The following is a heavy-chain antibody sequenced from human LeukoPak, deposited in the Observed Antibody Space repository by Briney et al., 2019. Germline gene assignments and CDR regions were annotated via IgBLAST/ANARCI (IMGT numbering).Heavy chain of an antibody. CDR1: GYTFTNYY. CDR3: ARAGYCSGGSCYPNAFDI. V-gene: IGHV1-46*01. J-gene: IGHJ3*02. CDR2: INPSGGST. Sequence: ASVKVSCKASGYTFTNYYMHWVRQAPGQGLEWMGIINPSGGSTSYAQKFQGRVTMTRDTSISTAYMELSRLRSDDTAVYYCARAGYCSGGSCYPNAFDIWGQGTMVTVSS. D-gene: IGHD2-15*01.